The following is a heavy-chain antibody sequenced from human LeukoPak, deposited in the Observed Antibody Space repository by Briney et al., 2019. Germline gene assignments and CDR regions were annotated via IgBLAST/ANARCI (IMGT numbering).Heavy chain of an antibody. V-gene: IGHV6-1*01. D-gene: IGHD3-22*01. CDR1: GDSVSSNSAA. CDR3: ARGYYDSSGYYYSYNWFDP. J-gene: IGHJ5*02. CDR2: TYYRSKWYN. Sequence: SQTLSLTCAISGDSVSSNSAAWNWTRQSPSRGLEWLGRTYYRSKWYNDYAVSVKSRITINPDTSKNQFSLQLNSVTPEDTAVYYCARGYYDSSGYYYSYNWFDPWGQGTLVTVSS.